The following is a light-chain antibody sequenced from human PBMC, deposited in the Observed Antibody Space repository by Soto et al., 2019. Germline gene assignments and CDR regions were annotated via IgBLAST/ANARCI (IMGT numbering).Light chain of an antibody. CDR3: QVWDSSSYV. Sequence: SYELTQPPSVSVAPGQTARIICVGNNVGSKKVHWYQQRPGQAPVLVVYDDADRPSGIPERFSGSNSGNTATLTISWVEAGDEADYYCQVWDSSSYVFGTGTKVTVL. V-gene: IGLV3-21*02. CDR1: NVGSKK. CDR2: DDA. J-gene: IGLJ1*01.